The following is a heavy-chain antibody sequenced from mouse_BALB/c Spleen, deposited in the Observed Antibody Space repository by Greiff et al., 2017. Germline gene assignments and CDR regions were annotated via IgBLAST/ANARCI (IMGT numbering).Heavy chain of an antibody. Sequence: VQLQQSGAELVKPGASVKLSCKASGYTFTSYYMYWVKQRPGQGLEWIGEINPSNGGTNFNEKFKSKATLTVDKSSSTAYMQLSSLTSEDSAVYYCTRRVTDAMDYWGQGTSVNVSS. CDR2: INPSNGGT. CDR1: GYTFTSYY. V-gene: IGHV1S81*02. D-gene: IGHD2-5*01. CDR3: TRRVTDAMDY. J-gene: IGHJ4*01.